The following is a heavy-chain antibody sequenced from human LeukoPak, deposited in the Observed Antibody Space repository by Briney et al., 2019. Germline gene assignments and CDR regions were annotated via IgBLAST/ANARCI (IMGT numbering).Heavy chain of an antibody. V-gene: IGHV4-4*08. CDR1: GGSFSGDY. D-gene: IGHD4-17*01. CDR2: IYTSGST. Sequence: SETLSLTCAVYGGSFSGDYWSWIRKPPGKGLEWIGYIYTSGSTNYNPSLKSRVTISVDTSKNQFSLKLSSVTAADTAVYYCARGPYGRLFEDWGQGTLVTVSS. J-gene: IGHJ4*02. CDR3: ARGPYGRLFED.